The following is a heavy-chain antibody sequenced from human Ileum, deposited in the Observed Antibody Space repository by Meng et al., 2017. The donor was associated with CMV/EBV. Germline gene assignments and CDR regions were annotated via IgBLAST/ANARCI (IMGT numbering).Heavy chain of an antibody. V-gene: IGHV3-66*02. CDR3: ARDLGPKHDYNWRAFDI. J-gene: IGHJ3*02. CDR1: GVAVSSNF. CDR2: IYSGGTT. Sequence: GESLKISCAASGVAVSSNFFSWVRQAPGKGLEWVSVIYSGGTTYYTESVNGRFTISRDGSKNMVYLQMNSLRPEDTAMYYCARDLGPKHDYNWRAFDIWGQGRMATVSS. D-gene: IGHD5-24*01.